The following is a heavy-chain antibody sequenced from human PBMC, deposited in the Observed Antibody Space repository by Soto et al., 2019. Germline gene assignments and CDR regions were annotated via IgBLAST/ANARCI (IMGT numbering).Heavy chain of an antibody. J-gene: IGHJ4*02. V-gene: IGHV4-59*12. CDR3: ARSPEATVTAFDY. Sequence: PSETLSLTCAVSGGPIRAYHWTWIRQPPGKGLEWIGYVLYSGNTKYNPSLRSRVTISVDTSKNQFSLKLSSVTAADTAVYYCARSPEATVTAFDYWGQGTLVTVSS. CDR1: GGPIRAYH. CDR2: VLYSGNT. D-gene: IGHD4-17*01.